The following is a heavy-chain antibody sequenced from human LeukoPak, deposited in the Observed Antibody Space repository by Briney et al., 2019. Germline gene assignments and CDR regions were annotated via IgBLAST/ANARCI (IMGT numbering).Heavy chain of an antibody. CDR3: ARDLMVRGVMGLGY. Sequence: GGSRRLSCAASGFTFSSYWMSWVRQAPGKGLEWVANTKQDGSEKYYVDSVKGRFTISRDNAKNSLYLQMNSLRAEDTAVYYCARDLMVRGVMGLGYWGQGTLVTVSS. CDR1: GFTFSSYW. J-gene: IGHJ4*02. V-gene: IGHV3-7*01. CDR2: TKQDGSEK. D-gene: IGHD3-10*01.